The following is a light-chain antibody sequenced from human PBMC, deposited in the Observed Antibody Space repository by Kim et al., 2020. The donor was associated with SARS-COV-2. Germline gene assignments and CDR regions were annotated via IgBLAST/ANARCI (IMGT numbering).Light chain of an antibody. CDR1: QSVSSN. Sequence: EIAMTQSPATLSVSPGERATLSCRASQSVSSNLAWYKKKPGQAPRLLIYGASTRATDIPDRFSGSGSGTEFTLIISNLHSEDIAVYYCQQYDNWPPDSLGQGTKLEI. V-gene: IGKV3-15*01. CDR3: QQYDNWPPDS. CDR2: GAS. J-gene: IGKJ2*01.